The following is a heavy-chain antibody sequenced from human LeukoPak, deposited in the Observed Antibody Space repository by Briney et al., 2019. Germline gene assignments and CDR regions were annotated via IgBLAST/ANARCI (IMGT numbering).Heavy chain of an antibody. CDR2: ISSSSSYI. V-gene: IGHV3-21*01. Sequence: GGSLRLSCAASGFTFSSYSMNWVRQAPGKGLEWVSSISSSSSYIYYADSVKGRFTISRDNAKNSLYLQMNSLRAEDTAVYYCAVDIVVVPADPVDYWGQGTLVTVSS. D-gene: IGHD2-2*03. J-gene: IGHJ4*02. CDR3: AVDIVVVPADPVDY. CDR1: GFTFSSYS.